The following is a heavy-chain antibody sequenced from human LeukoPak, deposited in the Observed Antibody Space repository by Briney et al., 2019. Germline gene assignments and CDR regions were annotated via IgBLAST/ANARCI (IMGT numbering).Heavy chain of an antibody. V-gene: IGHV3-11*04. Sequence: PGGPLRLSCGASGFSFSDYYMSWVRQAPGRGLDWISYISTTGRTIYYADSVKGRFTISRDNDRSSLYLQMNSLRAEDTALYYCARFRYNSTWGVFDYWGQGTLVTVSS. CDR3: ARFRYNSTWGVFDY. J-gene: IGHJ4*02. CDR2: ISTTGRTI. D-gene: IGHD2/OR15-2a*01. CDR1: GFSFSDYY.